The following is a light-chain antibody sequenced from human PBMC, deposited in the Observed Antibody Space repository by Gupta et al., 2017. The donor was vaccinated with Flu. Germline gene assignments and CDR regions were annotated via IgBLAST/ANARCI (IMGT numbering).Light chain of an antibody. J-gene: IGLJ1*01. CDR2: GNS. Sequence: VTISCSGSSSNIGSNPVNWYQQVPGTAPKHLIYGNSQRPSGVPDRFSGSKSGTSASLAISGLQSEDEADYYCAAWDDSLNGHYVFGTGTKVTVL. CDR3: AAWDDSLNGHYV. V-gene: IGLV1-44*01. CDR1: SSNIGSNP.